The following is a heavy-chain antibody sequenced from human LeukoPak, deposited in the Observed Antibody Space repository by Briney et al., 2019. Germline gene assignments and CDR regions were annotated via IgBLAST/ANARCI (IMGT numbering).Heavy chain of an antibody. Sequence: HEASVKVSCKASGYTFTGYYMHGVRQAPGQGLEWMGWINPNTGGTNYAQKFQGRVTMTRDTTVSTAYMELSRLTSDDTAIYYCASYPRYSSSPPFDYWGQGTLVTVSS. CDR2: INPNTGGT. CDR3: ASYPRYSSSPPFDY. D-gene: IGHD6-19*01. V-gene: IGHV1-2*02. J-gene: IGHJ4*02. CDR1: GYTFTGYY.